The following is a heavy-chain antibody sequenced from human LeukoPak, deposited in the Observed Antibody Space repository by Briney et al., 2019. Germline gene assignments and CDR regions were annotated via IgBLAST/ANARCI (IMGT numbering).Heavy chain of an antibody. Sequence: ASVKVSCKASGYTFTGYYMHWVRQAPGQGLEWMGWINPNSGGTNYAQKFQGRVTMTRDTSISTVYMELSGLGSEDTAVYYCAREVSWTTVTTRHYFYYYMDVWGKGTTVTVSS. CDR2: INPNSGGT. J-gene: IGHJ6*03. CDR1: GYTFTGYY. V-gene: IGHV1-2*02. CDR3: AREVSWTTVTTRHYFYYYMDV. D-gene: IGHD4-11*01.